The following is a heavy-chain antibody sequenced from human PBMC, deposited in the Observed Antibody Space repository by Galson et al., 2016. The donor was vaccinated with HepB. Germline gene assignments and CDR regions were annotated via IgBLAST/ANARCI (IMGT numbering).Heavy chain of an antibody. CDR1: GFTFSSYA. CDR2: VGSSSKT. J-gene: IGHJ4*02. CDR3: AERVVLGATHYFDY. V-gene: IGHV3-23*01. Sequence: SLRLSCAASGFTFSSYAMSWVRQAPGKGLEWLSTVGSSSKTYNADSVKGRFTISRDDSKSTLYLQMTSLRADDTAVYYCAERVVLGATHYFDYWGQGTLVTVSS. D-gene: IGHD2-21*01.